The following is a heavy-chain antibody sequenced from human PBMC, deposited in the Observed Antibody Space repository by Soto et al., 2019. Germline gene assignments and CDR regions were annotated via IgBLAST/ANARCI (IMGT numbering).Heavy chain of an antibody. D-gene: IGHD2-2*01. CDR3: ARGRPDCSSTSCYAVYYYYYYMDV. CDR1: GVSFSSYW. J-gene: IGHJ6*03. Sequence: GGSLRLSCAASGVSFSSYWMYWVRQAPGKGLVWVSRINSDGSSTSYADSVKGRFTISRDNAKNTLYLQMNSLRAEDTAVYYCARGRPDCSSTSCYAVYYYYYYMDVWGKGTTVTVSS. CDR2: INSDGSST. V-gene: IGHV3-74*01.